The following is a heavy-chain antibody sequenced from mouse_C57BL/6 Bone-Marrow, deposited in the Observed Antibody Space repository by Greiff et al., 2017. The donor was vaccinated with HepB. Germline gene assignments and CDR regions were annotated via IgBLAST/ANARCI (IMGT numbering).Heavy chain of an antibody. CDR1: GFPFSSYA. J-gene: IGHJ4*01. Sequence: EVKLVESGGGLVKPGGSLKLSSAASGFPFSSYAMSWVRQTPEKRLEWVATISDGGSYTYYPDNVKGRFTISRDIAKNNLYLQMSHLKSEDPAMYYCATETTVRDYYGMDYCGQGTSVTVSS. D-gene: IGHD1-1*01. V-gene: IGHV5-4*03. CDR2: ISDGGSYT. CDR3: ATETTVRDYYGMDY.